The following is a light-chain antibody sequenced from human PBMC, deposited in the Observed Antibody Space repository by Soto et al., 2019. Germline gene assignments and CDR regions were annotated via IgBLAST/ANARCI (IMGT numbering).Light chain of an antibody. CDR2: GAS. CDR3: QQYGSSPT. V-gene: IGKV3-20*01. J-gene: IGKJ5*01. CDR1: QSVSNNY. Sequence: EIVLTQSPGTLSLSPGERATLSCRASQSVSNNYLAWYQQKPGQAPRLLIYGASSRATGIPDRFSGSGSGTDFTLTISRLEPEDFAVYYCQQYGSSPTFGQGTRLETK.